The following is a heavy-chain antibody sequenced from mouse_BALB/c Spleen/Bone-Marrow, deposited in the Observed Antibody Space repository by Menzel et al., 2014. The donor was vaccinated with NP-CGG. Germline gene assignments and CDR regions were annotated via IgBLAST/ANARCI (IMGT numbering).Heavy chain of an antibody. V-gene: IGHV4-1*02. CDR2: INPDSRTI. J-gene: IGHJ1*01. D-gene: IGHD1-1*01. CDR3: ARLNYYGNLFV. Sequence: EVKLMESGGGLVQPGGSLKLSCAASGFDFSRYWMSWVRQAPGKGLEWIGEINPDSRTINYTPSLKDKFIISRDIAKNTLYLQMSKVRSEDTALYYCARLNYYGNLFVWGAGTTVTVSS. CDR1: GFDFSRYW.